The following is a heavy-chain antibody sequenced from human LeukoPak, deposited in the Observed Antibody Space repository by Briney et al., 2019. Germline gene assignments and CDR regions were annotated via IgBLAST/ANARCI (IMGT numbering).Heavy chain of an antibody. J-gene: IGHJ4*02. CDR2: IKQDGSEE. Sequence: GGSLRLSCAASGFTLSSYWMSWVRQAPGKGLEWVANIKQDGSEENYVDSVKGRFTISRDNSKNTLYLQMNSLRAEDTAVYYCARLEYSSRRGFDYWGQGTLVTVSS. D-gene: IGHD6-6*01. V-gene: IGHV3-7*01. CDR3: ARLEYSSRRGFDY. CDR1: GFTLSSYW.